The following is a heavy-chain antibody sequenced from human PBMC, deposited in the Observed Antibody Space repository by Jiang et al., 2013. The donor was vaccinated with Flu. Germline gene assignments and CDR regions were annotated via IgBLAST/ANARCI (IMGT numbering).Heavy chain of an antibody. CDR3: ARDGKSVPGTGGFDY. Sequence: GVVQPGRSLRLSCAASGFTFSSYAMHWVRQAPGKGLEWVAVISYDGSYKYYADSVKGRFTISRDNSENTLYVQMNSLRAEDTAVYYCARDGKSVPGTGGFDYWGQGTLVTVSS. V-gene: IGHV3-30*04. J-gene: IGHJ4*02. CDR1: GFTFSSYA. CDR2: ISYDGSYK. D-gene: IGHD6-19*01.